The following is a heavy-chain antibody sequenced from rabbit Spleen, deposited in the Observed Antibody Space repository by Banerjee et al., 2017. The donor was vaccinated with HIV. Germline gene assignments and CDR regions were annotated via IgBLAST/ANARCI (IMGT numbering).Heavy chain of an antibody. CDR3: LRGVVSEWFDGRL. V-gene: IGHV1S47*01. Sequence: EESGGDLVQPEGSLKLSCKASGFDFSSNAMCWVRQAPGRGPEWIACIVNGDGSTYYASWAKGRFTISRENAQNTLYLQLNSLTAADTATHYCLRGVVSEWFDGRLWGPGTLVTVS. D-gene: IGHD1-1*01. CDR1: GFDFSSNA. CDR2: IVNGDGST. J-gene: IGHJ4*01.